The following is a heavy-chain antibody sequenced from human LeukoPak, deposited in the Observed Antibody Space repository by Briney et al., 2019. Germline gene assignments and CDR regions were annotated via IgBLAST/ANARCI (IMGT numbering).Heavy chain of an antibody. CDR1: GYTFTSYA. CDR2: INAGNGNT. D-gene: IGHD3-10*01. J-gene: IGHJ6*04. Sequence: ASVKVSCKASGYTFTSYAMHWVRQAPGQRLEWMGWINAGNGNTKYSQKFQGRVTITRDTSASTAYMELSSLRSEDTAVYYCARGASMVRGVIPSEGYYSMDVWGKGTTVTVSS. CDR3: ARGASMVRGVIPSEGYYSMDV. V-gene: IGHV1-3*01.